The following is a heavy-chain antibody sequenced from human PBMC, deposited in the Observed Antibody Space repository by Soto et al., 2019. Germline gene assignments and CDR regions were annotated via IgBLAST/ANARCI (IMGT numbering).Heavy chain of an antibody. J-gene: IGHJ4*02. CDR2: IKQDGSEK. D-gene: IGHD3-22*01. Sequence: GGSLRLSCAASGFTFSSYAMSWVRQAPGKGLEWVANIKQDGSEKYYVDSVKGRFTISRDNAKNSLYLQMNSLRAEDTAVYYCAKDTDYDSSGYYYRSGFDYWGQGTLVTVSS. V-gene: IGHV3-7*01. CDR3: AKDTDYDSSGYYYRSGFDY. CDR1: GFTFSSYA.